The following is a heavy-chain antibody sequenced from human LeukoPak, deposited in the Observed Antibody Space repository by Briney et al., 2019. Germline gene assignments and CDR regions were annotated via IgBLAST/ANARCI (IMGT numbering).Heavy chain of an antibody. Sequence: PSETLSLTCAVSGGSISSGSYSWSWIRQPPGKGLEWIGSIYYSGSTYYNPSLKSRVTISVDTSKNQFSLKLSSVTAADTAVYYCARHHSGKYSIFGVVNGWFDPWGQGTLVTVSS. J-gene: IGHJ5*02. D-gene: IGHD3-3*01. CDR3: ARHHSGKYSIFGVVNGWFDP. V-gene: IGHV4-39*01. CDR1: GGSISSGSYS. CDR2: IYYSGST.